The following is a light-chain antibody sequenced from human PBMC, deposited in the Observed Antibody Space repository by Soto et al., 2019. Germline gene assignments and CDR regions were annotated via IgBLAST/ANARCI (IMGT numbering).Light chain of an antibody. J-gene: IGKJ5*01. V-gene: IGKV1-5*03. CDR3: QQYHRYIT. CDR1: QSIDDW. Sequence: DIQMTQSPSTLSASVGDRVTITCRASQSIDDWLAWHQQKPGKAPKLLIYTASSLQSGVPSRFSGSGSGTEFTLTISSLQPDDFATYYCQQYHRYITFGPGTRLEIK. CDR2: TAS.